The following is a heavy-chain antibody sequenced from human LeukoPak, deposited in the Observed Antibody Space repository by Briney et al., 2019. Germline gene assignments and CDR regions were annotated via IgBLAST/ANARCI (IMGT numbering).Heavy chain of an antibody. CDR2: IYYTGTT. D-gene: IGHD6-19*01. CDR1: GGSISSYY. Sequence: SETLSLTCAVSGGSISSYYWSWIRQPPGKGLEWIGYIYYTGTTNYNPSLNSRVTISVDTSKNQFSLKLSSVTAADTAVYYCARVNSAWYGALDYWGQGTMVTVSS. V-gene: IGHV4-59*01. CDR3: ARVNSAWYGALDY. J-gene: IGHJ4*02.